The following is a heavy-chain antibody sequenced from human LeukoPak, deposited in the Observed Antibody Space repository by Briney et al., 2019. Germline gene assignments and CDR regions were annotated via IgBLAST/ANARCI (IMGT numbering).Heavy chain of an antibody. J-gene: IGHJ6*03. Sequence: PGGSLRLSCAASGFTFNNYNMNWVRQAPGKALEWVSSITSSGTYIFYADSVKGRFTISRDNAKNSLYLQMNSLGPEDTAVYFSAREPYSGSYGSYYYYMDVWGKGTTVTVSS. CDR3: AREPYSGSYGSYYYYMDV. CDR2: ITSSGTYI. CDR1: GFTFNNYN. D-gene: IGHD1-26*01. V-gene: IGHV3-21*01.